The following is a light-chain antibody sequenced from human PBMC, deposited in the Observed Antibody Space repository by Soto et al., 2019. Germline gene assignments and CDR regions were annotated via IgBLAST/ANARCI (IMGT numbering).Light chain of an antibody. CDR1: QSVSNNY. CDR2: GAS. Sequence: EIVLTQSPGTLPLSPGERATLSCRASQSVSNNYLAWYQQKPGQAPRLVIYGASSRATGIPDRFSASGSGTDFTLTISRLEPEDFAVYYCQQYGSSPITFGQGTRLEIK. J-gene: IGKJ5*01. V-gene: IGKV3-20*01. CDR3: QQYGSSPIT.